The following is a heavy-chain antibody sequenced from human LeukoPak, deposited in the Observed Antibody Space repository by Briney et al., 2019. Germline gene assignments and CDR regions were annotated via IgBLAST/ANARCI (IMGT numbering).Heavy chain of an antibody. CDR1: GGSISSYY. V-gene: IGHV4-59*12. Sequence: SETLSLTCTVSGGSISSYYWSWIRQPPGKGLEWIGYIYHSGSTYYNPSLKSRVTISVDRSKNQFSLKLSSVTAADTAVYYCARARGPNWFDPWGQGTLVTVSS. D-gene: IGHD3/OR15-3a*01. J-gene: IGHJ5*02. CDR2: IYHSGST. CDR3: ARARGPNWFDP.